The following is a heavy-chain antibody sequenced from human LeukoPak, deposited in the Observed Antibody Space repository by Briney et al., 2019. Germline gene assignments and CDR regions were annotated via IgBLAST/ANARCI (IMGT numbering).Heavy chain of an antibody. V-gene: IGHV3-23*01. CDR3: AKDLSRYGSTWSDAFDI. Sequence: GGSLRLSCAASGFSFSSYAMSWVRQAPGKGLGWVSAISGSGASTYYADSVKERFTISRDNSKNTLYLQMNSLRAEDTAVYYCAKDLSRYGSTWSDAFDIWGQGTMVTVSS. D-gene: IGHD6-13*01. J-gene: IGHJ3*02. CDR1: GFSFSSYA. CDR2: ISGSGAST.